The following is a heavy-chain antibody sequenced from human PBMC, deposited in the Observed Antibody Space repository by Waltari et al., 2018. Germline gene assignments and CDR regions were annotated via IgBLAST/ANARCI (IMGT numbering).Heavy chain of an antibody. CDR2: VNPDTGNA. D-gene: IGHD6-6*01. CDR1: GYIFINYY. Sequence: QVVLVQSGAEVKKPGASVQVSCKASGYIFINYYLHWVRQAPGQGPEWMGWVNPDTGNANYEHKFRGRVTMTWDTSSNTAFMDLSDLKSDDTAVYYCVRDRTTVAARPGDYWGQGTLVTVSS. CDR3: VRDRTTVAARPGDY. J-gene: IGHJ4*02. V-gene: IGHV1-2*07.